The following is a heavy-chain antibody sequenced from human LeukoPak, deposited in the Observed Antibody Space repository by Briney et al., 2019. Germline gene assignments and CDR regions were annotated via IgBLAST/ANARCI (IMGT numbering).Heavy chain of an antibody. D-gene: IGHD4/OR15-4a*01. CDR3: AREVLDYEYGMGV. Sequence: SETLSLTCAVYGGSFSGYYWSWIRQPPGKGLEWIGEINHSGSTNYDPSLKSRVTISVDTSKNQFSLKLSSVTAADTAVYYCAREVLDYEYGMGVWGQGTTVTVSS. CDR2: INHSGST. J-gene: IGHJ6*02. CDR1: GGSFSGYY. V-gene: IGHV4-34*01.